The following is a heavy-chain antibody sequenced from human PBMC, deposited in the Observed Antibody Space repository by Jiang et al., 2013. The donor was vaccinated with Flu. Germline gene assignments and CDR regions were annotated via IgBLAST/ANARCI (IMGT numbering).Heavy chain of an antibody. Sequence: VVSGDSISSNNWWSWVRQPPGKGLEWIGEIHRSGSTNYSPSLRSRITMSMDKTKNQFSLKLSSVTAADTAVYFCTRARAYHNWFDPWGQGTLVT. J-gene: IGHJ5*02. V-gene: IGHV4-4*01. CDR1: GDSISSNNW. CDR3: TRARAYHNWFDP. CDR2: IHRSGST.